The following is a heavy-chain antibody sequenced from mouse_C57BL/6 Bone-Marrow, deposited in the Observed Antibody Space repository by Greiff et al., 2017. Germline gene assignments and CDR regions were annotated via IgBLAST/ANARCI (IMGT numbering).Heavy chain of an antibody. CDR1: GYTFTSYW. Sequence: QVQLQQPGAELVKPGASVKLSCKASGYTFTSYWMHWVKQRPGRGLEWIGRIDPNSGGTKYNEKFKSKATLTVDKPSSPAYMQISSLTSEDSAVYYCAHGNYFYWYFAVWGTGTTVTVSS. D-gene: IGHD2-1*01. V-gene: IGHV1-62-3*01. CDR3: AHGNYFYWYFAV. J-gene: IGHJ1*03. CDR2: IDPNSGGT.